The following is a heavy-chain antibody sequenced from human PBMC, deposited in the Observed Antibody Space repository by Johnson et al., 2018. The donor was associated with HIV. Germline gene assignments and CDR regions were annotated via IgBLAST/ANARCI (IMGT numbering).Heavy chain of an antibody. CDR1: GFTFDDYA. Sequence: VQLVESGGGVVRPGGSLRLSCAASGFTFDDYAMHWVRQAPGKGLEWVSGVNWSGGRTDYADSVKGRFTISRDNAKNPLYLQMNSLRAEDTAMYYCATGEEAFCGGDCYSGGFDIWGQGTMVTVSS. J-gene: IGHJ3*02. CDR3: ATGEEAFCGGDCYSGGFDI. V-gene: IGHV3-20*04. CDR2: VNWSGGRT. D-gene: IGHD2-21*01.